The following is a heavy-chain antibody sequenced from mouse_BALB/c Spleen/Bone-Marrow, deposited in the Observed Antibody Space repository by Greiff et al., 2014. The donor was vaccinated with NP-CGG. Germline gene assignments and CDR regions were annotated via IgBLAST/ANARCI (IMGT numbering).Heavy chain of an antibody. CDR1: GYTLTDYY. Sequence: VQLQQSVAELARPGASVKLSCKASGYTLTDYYINWVKQRTGQGLEWIGEIYPGSGNTYYNEKFKGKATLTADKSSSTAYMQLSSLTSEDSAVYFCAKGGYGSSYVRYYAMDYWGQGTSVTVS. CDR3: AKGGYGSSYVRYYAMDY. J-gene: IGHJ4*01. CDR2: IYPGSGNT. D-gene: IGHD1-1*01. V-gene: IGHV1-77*01.